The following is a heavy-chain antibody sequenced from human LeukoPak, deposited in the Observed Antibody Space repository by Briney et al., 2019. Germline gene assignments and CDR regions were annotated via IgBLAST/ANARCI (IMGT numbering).Heavy chain of an antibody. CDR2: IHYSGSA. D-gene: IGHD3-3*01. CDR1: GGSISSHY. J-gene: IGHJ4*02. CDR3: ARAYYDFWSGSYVDY. V-gene: IGHV4-59*11. Sequence: SETLSLTCTVSGGSISSHYWSWIRQPPGKGLEWIGFIHYSGSASYNPSLKSRVTISVDTSKNQFSLKLSSVTAADTAVYYCARAYYDFWSGSYVDYWGQGTLVTVSS.